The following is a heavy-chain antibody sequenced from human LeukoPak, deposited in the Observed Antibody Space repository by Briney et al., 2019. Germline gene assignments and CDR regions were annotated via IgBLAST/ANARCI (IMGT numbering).Heavy chain of an antibody. V-gene: IGHV1-46*01. Sequence: GASVKVSCKACGYTFTSYYMHWVRQAPGQGLEWMGIINPSGGSTSYAQKFQGRVTMTRDMSTSTVYMELSSLRSYDTAVYYCARAQQAQAATSFWYYYYYMDVWGKGPTVTVSS. CDR2: INPSGGST. CDR1: GYTFTSYY. CDR3: ARAQQAQAATSFWYYYYYMDV. J-gene: IGHJ6*03. D-gene: IGHD2-15*01.